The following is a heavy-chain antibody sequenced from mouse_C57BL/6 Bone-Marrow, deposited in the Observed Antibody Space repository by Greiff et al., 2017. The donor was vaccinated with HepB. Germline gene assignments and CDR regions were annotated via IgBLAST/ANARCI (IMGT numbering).Heavy chain of an antibody. J-gene: IGHJ2*01. Sequence: VKLQQSGPELVKPGASVKISCKASGYAFSSSWMNWVKQRPGKGLEWIGRIYPGDGDTNYNGKFKGKATLTADKSSSTAYMQLSSLTSEDSAVYFCARYYDYDVNFDYWGQGTTLTVSS. CDR1: GYAFSSSW. V-gene: IGHV1-82*01. D-gene: IGHD2-4*01. CDR2: IYPGDGDT. CDR3: ARYYDYDVNFDY.